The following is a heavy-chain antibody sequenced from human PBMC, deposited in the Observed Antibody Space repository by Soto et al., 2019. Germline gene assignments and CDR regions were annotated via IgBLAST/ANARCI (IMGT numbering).Heavy chain of an antibody. D-gene: IGHD5-12*01. V-gene: IGHV3-48*01. CDR3: ARADSGYAHGYYYYGMDV. CDR2: ISSSSSTI. CDR1: GFTFSNYA. Sequence: LRLSCTASGFTFSNYAMGWVRQAPGKGLEWVSYISSSSSTIYYADSVKGRFTISRDNAKNSLYLQMNSLRAEDTAVYYCARADSGYAHGYYYYGMDVWGQGTTVTVSS. J-gene: IGHJ6*02.